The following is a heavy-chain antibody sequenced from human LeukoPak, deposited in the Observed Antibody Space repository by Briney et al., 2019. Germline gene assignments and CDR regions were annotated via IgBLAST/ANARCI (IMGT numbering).Heavy chain of an antibody. CDR3: ARVCSGGSCYPTPGYYYYYGMDA. D-gene: IGHD2-15*01. CDR2: IIPIFGTA. CDR1: GGTFSSYA. V-gene: IGHV1-69*13. Sequence: SVKVSCKASGGTFSSYAISWVRQDPGQGLEWMGGIIPIFGTANYAQKFQGRVTITADESTSTAYMELSSLGSEDTAVYYCARVCSGGSCYPTPGYYYYYGMDAWGQGTTVTVSS. J-gene: IGHJ6*02.